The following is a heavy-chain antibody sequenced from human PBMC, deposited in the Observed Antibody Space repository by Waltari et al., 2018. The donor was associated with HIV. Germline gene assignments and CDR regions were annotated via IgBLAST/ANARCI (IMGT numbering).Heavy chain of an antibody. V-gene: IGHV3-74*01. CDR2: INSDGSST. CDR3: ARDGGPNGGGDAFDI. D-gene: IGHD3-16*01. J-gene: IGHJ3*02. CDR1: GFTFSSPW. Sequence: EVQLVESGGDLVQPGGSLRLSCAASGFTFSSPWMHWVRQAPGQGLVWVSRINSDGSSTSYAESVKGRFTISRDNAKNTLYLQMNSLRAEDTAIYYCARDGGPNGGGDAFDIWGQGTMVTVSS.